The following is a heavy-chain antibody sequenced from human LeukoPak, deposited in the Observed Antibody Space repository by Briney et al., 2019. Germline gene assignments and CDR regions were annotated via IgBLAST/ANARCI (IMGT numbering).Heavy chain of an antibody. CDR3: ARHESWFDP. J-gene: IGHJ5*02. V-gene: IGHV4-39*01. CDR2: ICYSGST. CDR1: GGSISSSSYY. Sequence: SETLSLTCTVSGGSISSSSYYWGWIRQPPGKGLEWIGSICYSGSTYYNPSLKCRVTISVDTSKNQFSLKLSSVTAADTAVYYCARHESWFDPWGQGTLVTVSS.